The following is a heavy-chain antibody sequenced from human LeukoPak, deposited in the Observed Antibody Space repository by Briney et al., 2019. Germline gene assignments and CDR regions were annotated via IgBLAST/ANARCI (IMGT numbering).Heavy chain of an antibody. J-gene: IGHJ4*02. CDR3: AKKDNGDYFNFDY. D-gene: IGHD2/OR15-2a*01. CDR2: IYSGGNT. V-gene: IGHV3-66*01. CDR1: GFTINNNY. Sequence: GGSLRLSCAASGFTINNNYMNWVRQAPGKGLEWVSVIYSGGNTYYADSVKGRFTISRDNSKNTLYLQMNSLRAEDTAVYYCAKKDNGDYFNFDYWGQGTLVTVSS.